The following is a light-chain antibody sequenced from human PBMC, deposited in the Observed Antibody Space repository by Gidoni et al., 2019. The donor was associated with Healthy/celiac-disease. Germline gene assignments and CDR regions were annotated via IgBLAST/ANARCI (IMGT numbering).Light chain of an antibody. CDR2: DAS. Sequence: EIVLTQSPATLSLSPGERATLSCRASQSVSSYLAWYQQKPGQAPRLLIYDASNRATGIPARFSGIGSGTDFTLTISSLEPEDFAVYYCQQRSNWQLTFGGGTKVKIK. V-gene: IGKV3-11*01. CDR3: QQRSNWQLT. CDR1: QSVSSY. J-gene: IGKJ4*01.